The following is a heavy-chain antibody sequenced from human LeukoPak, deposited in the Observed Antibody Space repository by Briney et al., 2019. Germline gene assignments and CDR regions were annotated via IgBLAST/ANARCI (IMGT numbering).Heavy chain of an antibody. V-gene: IGHV4-30-4*01. CDR2: IYYSGST. CDR1: GGSISSGDYY. D-gene: IGHD2-8*01. CDR3: ARGSWHTIGKGYYFDY. Sequence: SETLSPTCTVSGGSISSGDYYWSWIRQPPGKGLEWIGYIYYSGSTYYNPSLKSRVTISVDTSKNQFSLKLSSVTAADTAVYYCARGSWHTIGKGYYFDYWGQGALVTVSS. J-gene: IGHJ4*02.